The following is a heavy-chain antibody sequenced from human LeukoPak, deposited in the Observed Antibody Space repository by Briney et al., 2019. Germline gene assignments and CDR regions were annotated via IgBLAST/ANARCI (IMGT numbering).Heavy chain of an antibody. V-gene: IGHV1-3*04. D-gene: IGHD6-19*01. CDR2: INTGDGNT. Sequence: ASVKVSCKASGYTFNTYAIHWVRQAPGQRLEWMGWINTGDGNTKYSQQFQGRVTMTRDTSASTAYMELSSLRSEDTAVYYCARGTLYSGWSYYFDYWGQGSQVTVSS. J-gene: IGHJ4*02. CDR1: GYTFNTYA. CDR3: ARGTLYSGWSYYFDY.